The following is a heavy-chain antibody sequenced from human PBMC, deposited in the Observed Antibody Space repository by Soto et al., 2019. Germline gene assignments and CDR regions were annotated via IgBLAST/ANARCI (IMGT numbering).Heavy chain of an antibody. CDR1: GFTFSDYY. CDR2: ISSRSSYT. V-gene: IGHV3-11*06. Sequence: LRLSCAASGFTFSDYYMSWIRQAPGKGLEWVSHISSRSSYTNYADSVKGRFTISRDNAKNTLYLQMNRLRADDTAVYYCARDHSLGGYSYGNFDCWGKGTRCTASS. CDR3: ARDHSLGGYSYGNFDC. J-gene: IGHJ4*02. D-gene: IGHD5-18*01.